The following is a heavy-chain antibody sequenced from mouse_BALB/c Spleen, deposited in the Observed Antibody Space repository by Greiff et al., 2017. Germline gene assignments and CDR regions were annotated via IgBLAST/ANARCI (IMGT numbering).Heavy chain of an antibody. J-gene: IGHJ2*01. CDR2: ISSGGSYT. Sequence: EVQRVESGGGLVKPGGSLKLSCAASGFTFSSYAMSWVRQSPEQRLEWVAEISSGGSYTYYPDTVTGRFTISRDNAENTLYLEMSSLRSEDTAMSYCARGYGNLDYWGQGTTLTVSS. D-gene: IGHD2-1*01. V-gene: IGHV5-9-4*01. CDR1: GFTFSSYA. CDR3: ARGYGNLDY.